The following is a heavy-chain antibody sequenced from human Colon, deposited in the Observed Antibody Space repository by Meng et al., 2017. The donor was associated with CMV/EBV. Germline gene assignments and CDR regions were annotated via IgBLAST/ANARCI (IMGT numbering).Heavy chain of an antibody. CDR2: IHHSGRP. D-gene: IGHD5-24*01. Sequence: VPQRPWGAGRLRPSETLSLTCTVYGGSLSGYYWTWIGQPPGKGLEWIGEIHHSGRPFYNPSLNTRVSISVDTSKNQFSLNLRSVTAADTAVYYCSRGADPYKSGIYWGQGALVTVSS. CDR1: GGSLSGYY. J-gene: IGHJ4*02. CDR3: SRGADPYKSGIY. V-gene: IGHV4-34*01.